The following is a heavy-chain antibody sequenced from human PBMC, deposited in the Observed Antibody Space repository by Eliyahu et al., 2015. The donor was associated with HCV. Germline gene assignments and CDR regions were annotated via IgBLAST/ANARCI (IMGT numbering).Heavy chain of an antibody. D-gene: IGHD1-26*01. CDR2: IYYSGST. CDR1: GGSISSYY. J-gene: IGHJ4*02. Sequence: QVQLQESGPGLVKPSETLSLTCTVXGGSISSYYWSWIRQPPGKGLEWIGYIYYSGSTNYNPSLKSRVTISVDTSKNQFSLKLSSVTAADTAVYYCARLRGSYYGVHYFDYWGQGTLVTVSS. V-gene: IGHV4-59*01. CDR3: ARLRGSYYGVHYFDY.